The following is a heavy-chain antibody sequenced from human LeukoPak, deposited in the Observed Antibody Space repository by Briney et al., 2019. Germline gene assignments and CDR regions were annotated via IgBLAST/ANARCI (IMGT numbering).Heavy chain of an antibody. CDR1: GGSISSSSYY. D-gene: IGHD5-18*01. CDR3: AGSVDTAMVRIHNWFDP. V-gene: IGHV4-39*07. Sequence: SETLSLTCTVSGGSISSSSYYWGWIRQPPGKGLEWIGSIYYSGSTYYNPSLKGRVTISVDTSKNQFSLKLSSVTAADTAVYYCAGSVDTAMVRIHNWFDPWGQGTLVTVSS. CDR2: IYYSGST. J-gene: IGHJ5*02.